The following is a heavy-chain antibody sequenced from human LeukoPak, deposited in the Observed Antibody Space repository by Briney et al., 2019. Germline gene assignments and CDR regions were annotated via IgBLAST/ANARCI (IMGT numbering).Heavy chain of an antibody. V-gene: IGHV1-8*03. J-gene: IGHJ1*01. CDR2: MNPTSGNT. Sequence: ASVKVSCKASGYTFTSYDINWVRQATGPQLEGMGWMNPTSGNTGYAQKFQGRVTITRNTAISTAYMELSSLRSEDTAVYYCARGLREYQLLYTHAEYFQHWGQGTLVTVSS. CDR3: ARGLREYQLLYTHAEYFQH. D-gene: IGHD2-2*02. CDR1: GYTFTSYD.